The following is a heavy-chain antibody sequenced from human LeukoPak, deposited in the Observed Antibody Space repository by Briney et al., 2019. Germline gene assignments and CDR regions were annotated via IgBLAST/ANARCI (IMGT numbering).Heavy chain of an antibody. D-gene: IGHD3-10*01. V-gene: IGHV3-64*01. CDR3: GRDRAGGLGSIWDAFDI. CDR2: ISSNGGST. J-gene: IGHJ3*02. Sequence: GGSLRLSCAASGFTFSSYAMHWVRQAPGKGLEYVSAISSNGGSTYYANSVKGRFTISRDNSKNTLYLQMGSLRAEDMAVYYCGRDRAGGLGSIWDAFDIWGQRTIVTVSS. CDR1: GFTFSSYA.